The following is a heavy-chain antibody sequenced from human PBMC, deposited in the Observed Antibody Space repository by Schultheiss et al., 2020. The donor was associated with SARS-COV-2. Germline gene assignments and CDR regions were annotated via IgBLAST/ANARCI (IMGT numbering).Heavy chain of an antibody. V-gene: IGHV4-61*08. CDR3: ARLSYGRLPNYYYYGMDV. Sequence: SETLSLTCTVSGGSISSGGYYWSWIRQHPGKGLEWIGYIYYSGSTNYNPSLKSRVTISVDTSKNQFSLKLSSVTAADTAVYYCARLSYGRLPNYYYYGMDVWGQGTTVTVSS. CDR2: IYYSGST. CDR1: GGSISSGGYY. J-gene: IGHJ6*02. D-gene: IGHD3-10*01.